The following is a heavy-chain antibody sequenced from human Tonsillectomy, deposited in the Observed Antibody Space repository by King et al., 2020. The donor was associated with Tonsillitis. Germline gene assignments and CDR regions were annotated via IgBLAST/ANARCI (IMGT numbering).Heavy chain of an antibody. V-gene: IGHV4-38-2*02. Sequence: QLQESGPTLVRPSETLSLTCAVSGYSISSGYFWGWIRQPPGKGLEWIGTVFHSGVTYYNPSHASRVTISADTSKNQFSLTLTSVTAAESAVYYCARDRTSTSEMDYWGQGTLVTVSS. J-gene: IGHJ4*02. CDR3: ARDRTSTSEMDY. CDR1: GYSISSGYF. D-gene: IGHD1-26*01. CDR2: VFHSGVT.